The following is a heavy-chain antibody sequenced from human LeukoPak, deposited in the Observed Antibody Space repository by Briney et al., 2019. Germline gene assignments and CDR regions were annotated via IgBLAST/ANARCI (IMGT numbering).Heavy chain of an antibody. CDR1: GFTFDDYG. CDR2: IYSGGST. V-gene: IGHV3-53*01. J-gene: IGHJ3*02. D-gene: IGHD2-15*01. Sequence: GGSLRLSCAASGFTFDDYGMSWVRQAPGKGLEWVSVIYSGGSTYYADSVKGRFTISGDNSKNTLYLQMNSLRAEDTAVYYCARGYYLSTSDAFDIWGQGTMVTVSS. CDR3: ARGYYLSTSDAFDI.